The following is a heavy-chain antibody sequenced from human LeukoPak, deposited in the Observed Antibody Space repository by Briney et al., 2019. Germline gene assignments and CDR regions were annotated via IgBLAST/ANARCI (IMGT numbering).Heavy chain of an antibody. CDR3: ARHRKDIGFDS. J-gene: IGHJ4*02. D-gene: IGHD2-15*01. CDR1: GYSFSSYW. CDR2: IYPDDSDT. V-gene: IGHV5-51*01. Sequence: GESLKFSCKGSGYSFSSYWIGWVRQMPGKGLEWMGIIYPDDSDTRYSPSLQGQVTISADKSISTAYLQWSSLKASDTAMYYCARHRKDIGFDSWGQGTLVTVSS.